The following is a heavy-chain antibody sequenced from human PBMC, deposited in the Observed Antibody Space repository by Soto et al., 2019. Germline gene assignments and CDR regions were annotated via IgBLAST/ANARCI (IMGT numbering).Heavy chain of an antibody. CDR1: GGSISSGGYY. CDR2: IYYSGST. Sequence: QVQLQESGPGLVKPSQTLSLTCTVSGGSISSGGYYWSWIRQHPGKGRGWIGYIYYSGSTYSDPSLKGRVNIAIDTSNNQLSPKLSSVTAADTAVYYCAREPPIWGQGTLVTVSS. J-gene: IGHJ4*02. CDR3: AREPPI. V-gene: IGHV4-31*03.